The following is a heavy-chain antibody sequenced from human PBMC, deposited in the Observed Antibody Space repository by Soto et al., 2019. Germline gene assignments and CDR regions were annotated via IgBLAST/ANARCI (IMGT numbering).Heavy chain of an antibody. CDR2: ISGSGGST. Sequence: EVQLLESGGGLVQPGGSLRLSCAASGFTFSSYAMSWVRQAPGKGLEWVSAISGSGGSTYYADSVKGQFTISRDNSKNTLYLQMNSLRAEDTAVYYCAKDRRGTYYYDSSGYYFGYWGQGTLVTVSS. J-gene: IGHJ4*02. D-gene: IGHD3-22*01. V-gene: IGHV3-23*01. CDR1: GFTFSSYA. CDR3: AKDRRGTYYYDSSGYYFGY.